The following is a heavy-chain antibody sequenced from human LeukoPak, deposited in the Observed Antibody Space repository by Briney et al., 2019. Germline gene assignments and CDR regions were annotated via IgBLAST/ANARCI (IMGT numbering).Heavy chain of an antibody. D-gene: IGHD3/OR15-3a*01. CDR2: IYPGDSDT. CDR3: ARLTELWFSGPDY. J-gene: IGHJ4*02. CDR1: GYSFTTYW. V-gene: IGHV5-51*01. Sequence: GESLKISCKGSGYSFTTYWTAWVRQTPGKGLEWMGIIYPGDSDTRYSPSFQGQVTISADKSISTAYLQWSSLQASDTAMYYCARLTELWFSGPDYWGQGTLVTVSS.